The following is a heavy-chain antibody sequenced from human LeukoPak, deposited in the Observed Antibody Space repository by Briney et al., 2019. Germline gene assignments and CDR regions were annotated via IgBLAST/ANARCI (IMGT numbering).Heavy chain of an antibody. V-gene: IGHV1-18*01. CDR2: ISAYNGNT. D-gene: IGHD6-6*01. J-gene: IGHJ4*02. CDR3: ARASGIAARGYFDY. CDR1: GYTFTSYG. Sequence: GASVKVSCKASGYTFTSYGISWVRQAPGQGLEWMGWISAYNGNTNYTQKLQGRVTMTTDTSTSTAYMELRSLRSDDTAVYYCARASGIAARGYFDYWGQGTLVTVSS.